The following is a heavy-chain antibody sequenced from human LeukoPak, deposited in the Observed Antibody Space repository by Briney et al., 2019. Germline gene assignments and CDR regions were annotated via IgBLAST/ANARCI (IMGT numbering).Heavy chain of an antibody. CDR1: GFTFSSYS. J-gene: IGHJ4*02. CDR2: ISSSSSYI. Sequence: GGSLRLSCAASGFTFSSYSMNWVRQAPGKGLEWVSSISSSSSYIYYADSVKGRFTISRDNSKNTLYLQMNSLRAEDTAVYYCASPPLWFERDYFDYWGQGTLVTVSS. V-gene: IGHV3-21*01. D-gene: IGHD3-10*01. CDR3: ASPPLWFERDYFDY.